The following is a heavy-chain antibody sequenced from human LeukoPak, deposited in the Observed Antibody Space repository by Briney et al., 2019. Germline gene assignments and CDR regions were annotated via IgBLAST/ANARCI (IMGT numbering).Heavy chain of an antibody. V-gene: IGHV3-48*04. Sequence: GGSLRLSCAASGFIFSTYSMNWVRQAPGKGLEWVSYISSNGTTIYYPDSVKGRFTISRDNAKYSLYLQMNSLRVEDTAVYYCARGGLGSWTFDSWGQGTLVTVSS. D-gene: IGHD1-26*01. J-gene: IGHJ4*02. CDR2: ISSNGTTI. CDR1: GFIFSTYS. CDR3: ARGGLGSWTFDS.